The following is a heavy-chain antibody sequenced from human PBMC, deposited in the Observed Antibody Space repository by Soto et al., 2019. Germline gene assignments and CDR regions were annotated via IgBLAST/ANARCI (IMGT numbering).Heavy chain of an antibody. CDR2: INAGNGNT. V-gene: IGHV1-3*01. D-gene: IGHD2-15*01. CDR1: GYTFTSYA. CDR3: ARVNIVVVVAAEGGMAV. Sequence: QVQLVQSGAEVKKPGASVKVSCKASGYTFTSYAMHWVRQAPGQRLEWMGWINAGNGNTKYSQKFPGRVTLTRDTSASTAYMELSSLRSEDTAVYYCARVNIVVVVAAEGGMAVWGQGTTVTVSS. J-gene: IGHJ6*02.